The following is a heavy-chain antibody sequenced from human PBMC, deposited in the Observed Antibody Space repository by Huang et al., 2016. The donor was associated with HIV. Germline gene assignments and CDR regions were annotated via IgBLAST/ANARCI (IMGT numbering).Heavy chain of an antibody. CDR2: ISYDGSNK. J-gene: IGHJ1*01. CDR1: GFTFSNYG. V-gene: IGHV3-30*03. CDR3: ARSPYDSGGNFHYEYFQH. D-gene: IGHD3-22*01. Sequence: QVQLVESGGGVVQPGRSLRLSCAASGFTFSNYGIHWVRQAPGKGLEWVAIISYDGSNKYYVDSVRGRFTISRDNSKNTVHLQMNSLEAEDTAVFFCARSPYDSGGNFHYEYFQHWGQGTLVTVSS.